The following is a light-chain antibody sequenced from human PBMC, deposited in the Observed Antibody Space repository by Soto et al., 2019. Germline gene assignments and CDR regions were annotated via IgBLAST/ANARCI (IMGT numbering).Light chain of an antibody. CDR2: GAS. Sequence: VLTQSPGTLSLSPGERATRSCRASERISSNFLAWYQQRPGQAPRLLIYGASTRASGIPDRFSGSGSGTDFALTISRLEPEDFALYYCQQYGTSPFTFGPGTTVEIK. J-gene: IGKJ3*01. CDR3: QQYGTSPFT. V-gene: IGKV3-20*01. CDR1: ERISSNF.